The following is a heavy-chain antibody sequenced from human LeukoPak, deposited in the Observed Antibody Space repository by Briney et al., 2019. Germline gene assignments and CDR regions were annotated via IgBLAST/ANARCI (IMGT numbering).Heavy chain of an antibody. CDR1: GGSISTHY. CDR2: IYYSGST. CDR3: ARCRPGYDRYCDL. D-gene: IGHD5-12*01. V-gene: IGHV4-59*11. Sequence: SETPSLTCTVSGGSISTHYWSWLRQPPGKGLEWIGCIYYSGSTNYNPSLKSRVTISVDTSKNQFSLKLSSVTAGDTAVYYCARCRPGYDRYCDLWGRGTLVTVSS. J-gene: IGHJ2*01.